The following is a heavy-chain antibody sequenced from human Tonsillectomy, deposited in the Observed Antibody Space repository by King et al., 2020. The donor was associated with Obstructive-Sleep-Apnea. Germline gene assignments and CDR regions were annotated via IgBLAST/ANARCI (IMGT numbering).Heavy chain of an antibody. D-gene: IGHD3-22*01. Sequence: QLQESGPGLVKPSQTLSLTCTVSGGSISSGDYYWRWIRQPPGKGLEWIGDIYYSGSTYYNPSLKSRVTISVETSKNQFSLKLSSVTAADTAVYYCARAALYVSSVYPFFDYWGQGTLVTVSS. CDR1: GGSISSGDYY. V-gene: IGHV4-30-4*01. J-gene: IGHJ4*02. CDR2: IYYSGST. CDR3: ARAALYVSSVYPFFDY.